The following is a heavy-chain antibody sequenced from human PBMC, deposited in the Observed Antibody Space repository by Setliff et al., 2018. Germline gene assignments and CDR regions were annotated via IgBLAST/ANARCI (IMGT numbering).Heavy chain of an antibody. V-gene: IGHV4-59*08. J-gene: IGHJ6*03. CDR3: ARAPDSGTYYNLYPYYNDV. D-gene: IGHD1-26*01. CDR1: GGSISGYY. Sequence: SETLSLTCNVSGGSISGYYWSWIRQPPGKGLEWIGNIYSSGSIKYNPFLRSRVTISVDTVKNQFSLRLSSLTAADTAVYYCARAPDSGTYYNLYPYYNDVWGKGTTVTAP. CDR2: IYSSGSI.